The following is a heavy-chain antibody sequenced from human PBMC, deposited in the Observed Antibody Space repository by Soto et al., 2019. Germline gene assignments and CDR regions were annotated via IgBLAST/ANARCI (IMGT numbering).Heavy chain of an antibody. CDR3: AGLSYEQLW. V-gene: IGHV4-39*01. Sequence: QLQLQESGPGLVKPSETLSLTCTVSGGSISSSTYYWGWIRQSPGKGLEWIGSIFYSGSTYFIPSYESRFTISVDTSKNQFSVKLSSVTVADTAIYYCAGLSYEQLWWGQGTLVTVSS. CDR1: GGSISSSTYY. CDR2: IFYSGST. D-gene: IGHD1-1*01. J-gene: IGHJ4*02.